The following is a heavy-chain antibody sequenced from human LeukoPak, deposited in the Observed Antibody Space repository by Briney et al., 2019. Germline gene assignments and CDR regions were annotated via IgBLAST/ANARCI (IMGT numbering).Heavy chain of an antibody. CDR1: GYTFTGYY. Sequence: GASVKVSCKASGYTFTGYYMHWVRQAPGQGLECMGWNNPNSGGTNYAQKFQGRVTMTRDTSISTAYMELSRLRSDDAAVYYCARDTAMETPHYYYYMDVWGKGTTVTVSS. J-gene: IGHJ6*03. CDR2: NNPNSGGT. V-gene: IGHV1-2*02. CDR3: ARDTAMETPHYYYYMDV. D-gene: IGHD5-18*01.